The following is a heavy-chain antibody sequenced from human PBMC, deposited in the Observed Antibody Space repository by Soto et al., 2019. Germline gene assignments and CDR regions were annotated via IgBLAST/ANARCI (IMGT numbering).Heavy chain of an antibody. Sequence: PGESLKISCKASGYNFTAFWIHWVRQMPGKGLEWMGRIDPSDSQTYYSPSFRGHVTISAAKSITTVFLQWSSLRASDTAMYYCARQIYDSDSGPNFQYYFDSWGQGTLVTVSS. J-gene: IGHJ4*02. V-gene: IGHV5-10-1*01. CDR2: IDPSDSQT. CDR1: GYNFTAFW. CDR3: ARQIYDSDSGPNFQYYFDS. D-gene: IGHD3-22*01.